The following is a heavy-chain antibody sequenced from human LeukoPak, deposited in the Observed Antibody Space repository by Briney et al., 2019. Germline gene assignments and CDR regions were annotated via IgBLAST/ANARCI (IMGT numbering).Heavy chain of an antibody. CDR2: INHSGST. D-gene: IGHD3-3*01. CDR3: ARGDFWSGYSLNYYYYYYMDV. J-gene: IGHJ6*03. V-gene: IGHV4-34*01. Sequence: SETLSLTCAVYGGSFSGYYWSWIRQPPGKGLEWIGEINHSGSTNYNPSLKSRVTISVDTSKNQFSLKLSSVTAADTAVYYCARGDFWSGYSLNYYYYYYMDVWGKGTTVTISS. CDR1: GGSFSGYY.